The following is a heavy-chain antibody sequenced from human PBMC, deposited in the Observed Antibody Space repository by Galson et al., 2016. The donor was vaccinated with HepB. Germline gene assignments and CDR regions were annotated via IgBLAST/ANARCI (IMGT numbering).Heavy chain of an antibody. V-gene: IGHV3-53*01. CDR2: IYSGGST. CDR3: ARGNYGDPFDY. J-gene: IGHJ4*02. CDR1: GFTFSSYA. Sequence: SLRLSCAASGFTFSSYAMHWVRQAPGKGLEWVSVIYSGGSTYYADSVKGRFAISRDNSKNTLYLQMNSLRAEDTAVYYCARGNYGDPFDYWGQGTLVTVSS. D-gene: IGHD4-17*01.